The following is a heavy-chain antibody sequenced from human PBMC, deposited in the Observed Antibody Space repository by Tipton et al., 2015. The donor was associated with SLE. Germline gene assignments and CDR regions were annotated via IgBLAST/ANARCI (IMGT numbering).Heavy chain of an antibody. D-gene: IGHD4-17*01. Sequence: SLRLSCAVSGFSVSNNFMSWVRQAPGKGLEWVSIIYRGGTTYYADSVKGRFTISRDHSKNTLYLQINSLRAEDTAVYYCARERPDYGAGLSYYGMDVWGQGTSVTVSS. CDR2: IYRGGTT. J-gene: IGHJ6*02. CDR1: GFSVSNNF. V-gene: IGHV3-66*01. CDR3: ARERPDYGAGLSYYGMDV.